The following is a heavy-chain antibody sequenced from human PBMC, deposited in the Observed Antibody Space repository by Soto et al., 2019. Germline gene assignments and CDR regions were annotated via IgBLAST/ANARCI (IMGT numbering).Heavy chain of an antibody. D-gene: IGHD2-21*02. CDR3: AKGAKRIVVVTASNYYYYAMDV. Sequence: QVQLVESGGGVVQPGRSLRLSCAASGFTFSSYGMHWVRQAPGKGLEWVAVISYDGINKYYADSVKGRFTISRDNSKNTLYLQMNSLKAEDTAGYYCAKGAKRIVVVTASNYYYYAMDVWGQGTTVTVSS. V-gene: IGHV3-30*18. CDR2: ISYDGINK. J-gene: IGHJ6*02. CDR1: GFTFSSYG.